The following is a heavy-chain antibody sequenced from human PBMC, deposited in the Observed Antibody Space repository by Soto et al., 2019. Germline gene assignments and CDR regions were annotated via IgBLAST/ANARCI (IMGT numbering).Heavy chain of an antibody. D-gene: IGHD3-3*02. Sequence: QVQLQQWGAGLLKPSETLSLTCAVYGGSFSGYYWSWIRQPPGKGLEWIGEINHSGSTNYNPSLKSRVTISVDTSKTQFSLKLSSVTAADTAVYYCAITLARDTFLEDYWGQGTLVTVSS. V-gene: IGHV4-34*01. CDR2: INHSGST. CDR3: AITLARDTFLEDY. CDR1: GGSFSGYY. J-gene: IGHJ4*02.